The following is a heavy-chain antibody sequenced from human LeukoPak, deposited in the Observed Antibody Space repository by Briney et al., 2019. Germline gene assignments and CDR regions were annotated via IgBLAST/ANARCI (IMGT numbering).Heavy chain of an antibody. CDR2: ISSSSSTI. CDR3: ARDQVLLWFGEFAH. J-gene: IGHJ5*02. Sequence: GGSLRLSCAASGFTFSSYSMNWVRQAPGKGLEWVSYISSSSSTIYYADSVKGRFTISRDNAKNSLYLQMNSLRAEDTAVYYCARDQVLLWFGEFAHWGQGTLVTVSS. CDR1: GFTFSSYS. V-gene: IGHV3-48*01. D-gene: IGHD3-10*01.